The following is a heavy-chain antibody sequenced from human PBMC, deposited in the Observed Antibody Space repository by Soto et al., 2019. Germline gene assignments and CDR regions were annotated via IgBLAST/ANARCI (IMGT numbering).Heavy chain of an antibody. CDR1: GYIFSTCW. CDR3: TRILWSSRRDALDI. CDR2: IYPGDSDT. V-gene: IGHV5-51*01. Sequence: RGESLKISCRTSGYIFSTCWIGWVRQTPEKGLEWMGLIYPGDSDTRNNPSLQGQVTISSNKSITTAYLHWSSLKASDTGMYYCTRILWSSRRDALDIWGQGTTVTVSS. D-gene: IGHD2-21*01. J-gene: IGHJ6*02.